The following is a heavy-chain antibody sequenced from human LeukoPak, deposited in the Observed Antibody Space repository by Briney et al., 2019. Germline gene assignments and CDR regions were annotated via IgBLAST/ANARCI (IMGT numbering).Heavy chain of an antibody. J-gene: IGHJ5*02. CDR3: AGTPPWPRPAVWFGELDNWFDP. D-gene: IGHD3-10*01. V-gene: IGHV1-69*04. Sequence: PGSSVQVSCKASGGTFSSYAISWVRQAPGQGLEWMGRIIPILGIANYAQKFQGRVTITADKSTSTAYMELSSLRSEDTAVYYCAGTPPWPRPAVWFGELDNWFDPWGQGTLVTVSS. CDR2: IIPILGIA. CDR1: GGTFSSYA.